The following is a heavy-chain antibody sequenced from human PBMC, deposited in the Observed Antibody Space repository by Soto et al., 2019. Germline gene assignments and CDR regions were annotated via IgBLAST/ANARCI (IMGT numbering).Heavy chain of an antibody. D-gene: IGHD2-15*01. J-gene: IGHJ6*02. V-gene: IGHV4-61*01. CDR1: GGSVNSGSYY. CDR2: IHYSGST. Sequence: SETLSLTCTDSGGSVNSGSYYWSWIRQPPGKGLEWIGYIHYSGSTNYNSSLKSRVTISVDTSKNQFSLKLSSVTAAGTAVYYCARGAMAISRSVGIWGGQKSYYYCMDVWGQGTTVT. CDR3: ARGAMAISRSVGIWGGQKSYYYCMDV.